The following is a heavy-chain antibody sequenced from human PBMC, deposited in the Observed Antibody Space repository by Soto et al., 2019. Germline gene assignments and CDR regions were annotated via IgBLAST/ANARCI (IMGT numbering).Heavy chain of an antibody. D-gene: IGHD2-2*01. CDR1: GFTFDDYA. J-gene: IGHJ4*02. CDR2: ISWNSGSI. V-gene: IGHV3-9*01. Sequence: EVQLVESGGGLVQPGRSLRLSCAASGFTFDDYAMHWVRQAPGKGLEWVSGISWNSGSIGYAGSVKGRFTISRDNLKNSLYLRMNSLRAEDTALYYCAKGTWCQLLACSYFDYWGQGTRGTVSS. CDR3: AKGTWCQLLACSYFDY.